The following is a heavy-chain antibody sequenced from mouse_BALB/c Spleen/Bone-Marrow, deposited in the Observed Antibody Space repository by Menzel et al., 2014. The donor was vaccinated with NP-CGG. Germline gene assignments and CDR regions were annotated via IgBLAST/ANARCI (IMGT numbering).Heavy chain of an antibody. CDR3: ARGKGYGYVWFAY. V-gene: IGHV1-39*01. CDR2: VDPYYGSP. D-gene: IGHD1-2*01. Sequence: VQLKQSGPELEKPGASVKISCKASGYSFTGYNMNWVKQYNGQSLEWIGNVDPYYGSPIYNQKFKGKATLTADKSSSTAYMQLSSLTSEDSAVYYCARGKGYGYVWFAYWGQGTLVTVSA. CDR1: GYSFTGYN. J-gene: IGHJ3*01.